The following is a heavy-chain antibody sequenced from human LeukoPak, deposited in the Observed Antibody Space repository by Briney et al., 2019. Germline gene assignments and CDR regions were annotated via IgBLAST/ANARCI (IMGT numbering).Heavy chain of an antibody. D-gene: IGHD3-3*01. CDR2: IIPMSGTA. CDR3: ASPVKYYDTWSGYPPFDY. Sequence: ASVKVSCKASGGTFNNFAISWVRQAPGQGLEWVGGIIPMSGTANYAQKFQGRVTITADESTSTAYMELSSLRSEDMAIYYCASPVKYYDTWSGYPPFDYWGQGTLVTVSS. J-gene: IGHJ4*02. V-gene: IGHV1-69*13. CDR1: GGTFNNFA.